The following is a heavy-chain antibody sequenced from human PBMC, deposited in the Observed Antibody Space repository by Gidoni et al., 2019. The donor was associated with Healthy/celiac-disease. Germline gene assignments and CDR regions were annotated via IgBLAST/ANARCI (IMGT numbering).Heavy chain of an antibody. D-gene: IGHD5-18*01. Sequence: EVQLLESGGGLVQPGCSLRLSFAASGFTFSRYAMGRVRQAPGKGLEWVSAISGSGGSTYYADSVKGRFTISRDNSKNTLYLQMNSLRAEDTAVYYCAKEDTAMVTSGYYFDYWGQGTLVTVSS. V-gene: IGHV3-23*01. J-gene: IGHJ4*02. CDR1: GFTFSRYA. CDR2: ISGSGGST. CDR3: AKEDTAMVTSGYYFDY.